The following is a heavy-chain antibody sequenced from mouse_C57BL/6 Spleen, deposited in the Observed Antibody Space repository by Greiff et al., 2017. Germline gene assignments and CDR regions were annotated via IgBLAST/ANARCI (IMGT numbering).Heavy chain of an antibody. Sequence: EVQLQQSGPELVKPGASVKISCKASGYSFTGYYMNWVKQSPEKSLEWIGEINPSTGGTTYNQKFKAKATLTVDKSSSTAYMQLKSLTSEDSAVYYCASRYDEDYMDDWGQGTSVTVSS. CDR3: ASRYDEDYMDD. CDR1: GYSFTGYY. D-gene: IGHD2-12*01. CDR2: INPSTGGT. V-gene: IGHV1-42*01. J-gene: IGHJ4*01.